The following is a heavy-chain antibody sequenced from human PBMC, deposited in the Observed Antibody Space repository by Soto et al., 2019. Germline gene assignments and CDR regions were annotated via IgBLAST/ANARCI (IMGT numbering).Heavy chain of an antibody. V-gene: IGHV4-34*01. CDR2: IDHSGST. D-gene: IGHD3-10*01. CDR3: ARGDIYDSGSYLNY. CDR1: GGSFSGYS. J-gene: IGHJ4*02. Sequence: QVQLHQWGAGLLKPSETLSLTCAVYGGSFSGYSWSWIRQPPGKGLEWIGEIDHSGSTNCNPSLKSRVTISVDTSKNQFSLKLTSVTAADTALYYCARGDIYDSGSYLNYWGQGALVTVSS.